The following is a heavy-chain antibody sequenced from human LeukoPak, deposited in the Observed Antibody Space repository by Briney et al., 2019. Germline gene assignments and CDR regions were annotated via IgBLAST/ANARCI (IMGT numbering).Heavy chain of an antibody. CDR3: ARRGYDFWSGSFAFDI. Sequence: ASVKVSCKASGYTFTSYDINWVRQATGQGLEWVGWMNPNSGNTGYAQKFQGRVTMTRNTSISTAYMELSSLRSEDTAVYYCARRGYDFWSGSFAFDIWGQGTMVTASS. CDR1: GYTFTSYD. CDR2: MNPNSGNT. J-gene: IGHJ3*02. V-gene: IGHV1-8*01. D-gene: IGHD3-3*01.